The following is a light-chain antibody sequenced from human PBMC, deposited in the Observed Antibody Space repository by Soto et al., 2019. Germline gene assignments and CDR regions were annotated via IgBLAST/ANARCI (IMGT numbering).Light chain of an antibody. J-gene: IGKJ5*01. CDR2: AAS. V-gene: IGKV1-39*01. Sequence: DIQMTQSPSSLSASVRDRVTITCRASQIISSYLNWYQQKPGKAPKLLIYAASSLQSGVPSRFSGSGSGTDFTLTISSLQPEDFATYYCQQSYSTPVTFGQGTRLEIK. CDR1: QIISSY. CDR3: QQSYSTPVT.